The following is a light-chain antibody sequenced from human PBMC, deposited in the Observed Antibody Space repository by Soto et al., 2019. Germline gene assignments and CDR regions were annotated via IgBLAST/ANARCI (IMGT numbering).Light chain of an antibody. CDR3: QQRSNWPPPYT. J-gene: IGKJ2*01. CDR1: QSVSSY. V-gene: IGKV3-11*01. Sequence: EIVLTQSPATVSLSPGERATLSCRASQSVSSYLAWYQQRPGQAPRLLIYDASTRATGIPARFSGSGSGTDFTLTISSLEPEDFAVYYCQQRSNWPPPYTFDQGTKLEIK. CDR2: DAS.